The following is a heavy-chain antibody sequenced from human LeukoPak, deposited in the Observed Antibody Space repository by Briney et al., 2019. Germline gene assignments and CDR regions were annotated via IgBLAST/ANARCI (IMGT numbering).Heavy chain of an antibody. CDR2: IYYSGST. CDR1: GFTFSSYG. D-gene: IGHD1-26*01. V-gene: IGHV4-59*01. J-gene: IGHJ3*02. Sequence: GSLRLSCAASGFTFSSYGMSWVRQAPGKGLEWIGYIYYSGSTSYNPSLKSRVTISVDTSKNQFSLKLSSVTAADTAVYYCAREGARWEPSFSAFDIWGQGTMVTVSS. CDR3: AREGARWEPSFSAFDI.